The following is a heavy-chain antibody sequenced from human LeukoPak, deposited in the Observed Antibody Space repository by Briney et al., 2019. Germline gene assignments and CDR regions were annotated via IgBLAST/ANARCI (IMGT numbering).Heavy chain of an antibody. V-gene: IGHV4-34*01. J-gene: IGHJ3*02. Sequence: PSETLSLTCAVYGGSFSGYYWSWIRQPPGKGLEWIGEINHSGSTNYNPSLKSRVTISVDTSKNQFSLKLSSVTAADTAVYYCARERGAVLRFLEWLSSDAFDIWGQGTMVTVSS. D-gene: IGHD3-3*01. CDR3: ARERGAVLRFLEWLSSDAFDI. CDR1: GGSFSGYY. CDR2: INHSGST.